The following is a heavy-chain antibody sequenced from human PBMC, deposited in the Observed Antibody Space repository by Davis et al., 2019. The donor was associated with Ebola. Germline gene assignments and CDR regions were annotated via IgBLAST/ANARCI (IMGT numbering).Heavy chain of an antibody. D-gene: IGHD1-26*01. CDR2: GTGADT. CDR1: GFIFSTYV. J-gene: IGHJ3*02. V-gene: IGHV3-23*01. Sequence: PGGSLRLFCSASGFIFSTYVMSWVRQAPGKGLEWVSTYGTGADTYYADSVKGRFTISRDNSKNTLYLQMNGLRVEDTAIYYCAKDTSNIWFDIWGQGTNVTVSS. CDR3: AKDTSNIWFDI.